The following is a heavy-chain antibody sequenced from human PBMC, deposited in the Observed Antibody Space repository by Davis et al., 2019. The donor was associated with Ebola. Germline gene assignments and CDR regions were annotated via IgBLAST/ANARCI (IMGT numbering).Heavy chain of an antibody. CDR3: AKRGYYYDSSGYSYYFDY. D-gene: IGHD3-22*01. Sequence: GESLKISCAASGFTVSSNYMSWVRQAPGKGLEWVAVISYDGSNKYYADSVKGRFTISRDNSKNTLYLQMNSLRAEDTAVYYCAKRGYYYDSSGYSYYFDYWGQGTLVTVSS. CDR2: ISYDGSNK. J-gene: IGHJ4*02. V-gene: IGHV3-30*18. CDR1: GFTVSSNY.